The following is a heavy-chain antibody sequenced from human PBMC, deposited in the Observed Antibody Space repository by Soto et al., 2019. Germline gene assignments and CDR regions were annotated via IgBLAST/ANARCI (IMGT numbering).Heavy chain of an antibody. CDR2: ISDSGTDT. CDR3: AKDHTVVIRDAFDI. CDR1: GFTFSSYA. Sequence: EVQILESGGGLVQPGGSLRLSCAASGFTFSSYAMYWVRQAPGKGLAWVSGISDSGTDTYYADSVKGRFTISRDNSKTTVYLQMKSLRAEDTAVYYCAKDHTVVIRDAFDIWGQGTMVNVSS. D-gene: IGHD3-22*01. J-gene: IGHJ3*02. V-gene: IGHV3-23*01.